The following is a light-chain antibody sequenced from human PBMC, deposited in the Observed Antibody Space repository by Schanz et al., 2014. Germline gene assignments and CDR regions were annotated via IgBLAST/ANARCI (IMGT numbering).Light chain of an antibody. CDR1: SSDVGDYNY. V-gene: IGLV2-11*01. Sequence: QSALTQPRSVSGSPGQSVTISCTGTSSDVGDYNYVSWYQQHPGKAPKLMIYDVSKRPSGVPDRFSGSKSGNTASLTISGLQAEDEADYYCAAWDDSLNGHWVFGGGTKLTVL. CDR3: AAWDDSLNGHWV. J-gene: IGLJ3*02. CDR2: DVS.